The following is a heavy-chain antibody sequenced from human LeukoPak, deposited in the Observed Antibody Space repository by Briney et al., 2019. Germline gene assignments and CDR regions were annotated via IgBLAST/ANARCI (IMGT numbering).Heavy chain of an antibody. CDR3: ARDSGYLLI. CDR2: INHSGST. CDR1: GGSFSGYY. J-gene: IGHJ4*02. D-gene: IGHD3-22*01. V-gene: IGHV4-34*01. Sequence: PSETLSLTCAVYGGSFSGYYWSWIRQPPGKGLEWIGEINHSGSTNYNPSLKGRVTISVDTSKNQFSLKLSSVTAADTAVYYCARDSGYLLIRGQGTLVTVSS.